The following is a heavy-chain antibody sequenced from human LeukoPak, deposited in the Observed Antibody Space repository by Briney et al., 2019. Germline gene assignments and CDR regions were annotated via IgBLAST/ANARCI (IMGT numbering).Heavy chain of an antibody. Sequence: PGGSLRLSCAASGITFTNYWMRWVRQAPGKGLEGVASLKQDGSQKFYVDSVKGRFTISRDNAKNSLYLQMNSLRAEDTAVYYCVNGVVNAYRFDYWGQGTLVTVSS. J-gene: IGHJ4*02. V-gene: IGHV3-7*01. CDR3: VNGVVNAYRFDY. CDR1: GITFTNYW. D-gene: IGHD3-3*01. CDR2: LKQDGSQK.